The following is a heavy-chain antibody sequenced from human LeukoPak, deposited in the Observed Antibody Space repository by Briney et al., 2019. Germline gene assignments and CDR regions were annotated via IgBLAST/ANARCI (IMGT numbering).Heavy chain of an antibody. CDR2: ISGSGGSK. J-gene: IGHJ4*02. V-gene: IGHV3-23*01. CDR3: AKESVGATDY. CDR1: GFTFSSYA. Sequence: RXSCAASGFTFSSYAMSWVRQAPGKGGEWVSAISGSGGSKYYADSVKGRFTISRENAKKTLYMQMNSLRAEDTAVYYCAKESVGATDYWGQGTLVTVSS. D-gene: IGHD1-26*01.